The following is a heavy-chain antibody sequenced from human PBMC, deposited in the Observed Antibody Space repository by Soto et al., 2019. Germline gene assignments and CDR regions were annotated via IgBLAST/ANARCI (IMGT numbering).Heavy chain of an antibody. V-gene: IGHV4-61*08. D-gene: IGHD6-19*01. CDR1: GAALSSGGYF. CDR3: TREQSDDNYFGT. J-gene: IGHJ5*02. Sequence: SETLSLTGTVSGAALSSGGYFYTWFRQPPGKGLEWLAYIYYSGGTNYNPSLKSRVTISLDKSKSQFSLRLISVTAADTAVYYCTREQSDDNYFGTWRQGTLVTVSS. CDR2: IYYSGGT.